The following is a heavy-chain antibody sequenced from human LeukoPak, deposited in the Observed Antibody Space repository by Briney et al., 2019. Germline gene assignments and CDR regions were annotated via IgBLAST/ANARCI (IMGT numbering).Heavy chain of an antibody. CDR2: ISSSGSTI. CDR1: GFTFSDYY. J-gene: IGHJ3*02. Sequence: GGSLRLSCAASGFTFSDYYMSWIRQAPGKGLEWVSYISSSGSTISYADSVKGRFTTCRDNAKNSLYLQMNSLRAEDTAVYYCARHVGTDAFDIWGQGTMVTVSS. V-gene: IGHV3-11*01. D-gene: IGHD2-15*01. CDR3: ARHVGTDAFDI.